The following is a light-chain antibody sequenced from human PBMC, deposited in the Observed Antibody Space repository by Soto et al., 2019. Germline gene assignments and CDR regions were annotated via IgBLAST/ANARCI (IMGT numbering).Light chain of an antibody. CDR2: AAS. V-gene: IGKV1-39*01. Sequence: DIQMTQSPSSLSASVGDRVTITCRASQGVSTYLIWYQQRQGRAPKLLIYAASNLHGGVPSRFSGSGSGTNFTLTISSLQPEDFATYYCQQSYRTPHTFGQGTKLETK. J-gene: IGKJ2*01. CDR1: QGVSTY. CDR3: QQSYRTPHT.